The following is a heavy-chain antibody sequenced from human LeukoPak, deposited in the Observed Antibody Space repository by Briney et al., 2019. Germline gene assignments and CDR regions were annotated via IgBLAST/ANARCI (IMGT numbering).Heavy chain of an antibody. J-gene: IGHJ4*02. Sequence: SETLSLTCAVSGYSITNGYYWGWIRQAPGKGLEWIGSSYHRGNAHYKSSLNGRVAISTDTSKNQFSLTLTSVTAADTAVYFCARLLGDSRGYYPRSFYIDSWGQGILVSVSS. CDR1: GYSITNGYY. CDR3: ARLLGDSRGYYPRSFYIDS. CDR2: SYHRGNA. V-gene: IGHV4-38-2*01. D-gene: IGHD3-22*01.